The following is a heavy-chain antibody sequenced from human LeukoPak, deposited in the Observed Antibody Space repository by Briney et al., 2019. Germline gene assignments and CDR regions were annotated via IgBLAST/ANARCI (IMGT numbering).Heavy chain of an antibody. V-gene: IGHV3-53*01. CDR1: GFTVSSNY. D-gene: IGHD3-22*01. Sequence: GGSLRLSCAASGFTVSSNYMSWVRQAPGKGLEWVSIIYSGGSTFYADSVKGRFTVSRDNAKNSVYLQMNSLRAEDTAVYYCARGLSNYFDSTWDYWGQGTLVTVSS. CDR3: ARGLSNYFDSTWDY. CDR2: IYSGGST. J-gene: IGHJ4*02.